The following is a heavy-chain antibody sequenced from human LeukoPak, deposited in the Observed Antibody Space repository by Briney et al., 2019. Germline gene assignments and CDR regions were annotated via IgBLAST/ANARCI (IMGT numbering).Heavy chain of an antibody. D-gene: IGHD4-17*01. CDR1: GFTFSSYG. V-gene: IGHV3-33*01. J-gene: IGHJ6*02. CDR3: AGTTVTTRLYGMDV. Sequence: GGSLRLFCAASGFTFSSYGMHWVRQAPGKGLEWGEVIRYDGSNKYYADSVKGRFTISRDNSKNTLYLQMNSLRAEDTAVYYCAGTTVTTRLYGMDVWGQGTTVTVSS. CDR2: IRYDGSNK.